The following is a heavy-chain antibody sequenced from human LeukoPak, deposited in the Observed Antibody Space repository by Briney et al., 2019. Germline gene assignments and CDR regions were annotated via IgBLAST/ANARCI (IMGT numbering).Heavy chain of an antibody. D-gene: IGHD2-2*01. CDR2: ISSISSNR. CDR1: GFTFSSST. CDR3: ASTGRYCTSTSCSNYFHY. V-gene: IGHV3-48*04. J-gene: IGHJ4*02. Sequence: PGGSLRLSCAASGFTFSSSTMNWVRQAPGKGLEWVSRISSISSNRYYADSGKGRFTIARDNAKNSLYLQMNSLRAEDTAVYYCASTGRYCTSTSCSNYFHYWGQGTLVTVSS.